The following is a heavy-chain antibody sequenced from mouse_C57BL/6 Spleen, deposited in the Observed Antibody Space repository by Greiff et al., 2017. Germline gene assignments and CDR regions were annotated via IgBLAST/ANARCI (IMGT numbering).Heavy chain of an antibody. Sequence: QVQLQQSGAELVRPGTSVKVSCKASGYAFTNYLIEWVKQRPGQGLERIGVINPGSGGTNYTAKFKGKATLTADKSSSTAYMQRSSLTSEDSAVYFCARRAITTVVEGYFDVWGTGTTVTVSS. V-gene: IGHV1-54*01. CDR2: INPGSGGT. J-gene: IGHJ1*03. CDR1: GYAFTNYL. CDR3: ARRAITTVVEGYFDV. D-gene: IGHD1-1*01.